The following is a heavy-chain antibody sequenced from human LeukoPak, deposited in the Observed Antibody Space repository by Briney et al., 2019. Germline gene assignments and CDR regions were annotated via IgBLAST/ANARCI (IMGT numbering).Heavy chain of an antibody. CDR1: GGTFSSYA. CDR2: IIPIFGTA. V-gene: IGHV1-69*05. J-gene: IGHJ4*02. Sequence: SVKVSCKASGGTFSSYAISWVRQAPGQGLEWMGGIIPIFGTANYAQKFQGRVTITTDESTSTAYMELSSLRSEDTAVYYCALRDSSGYFWAGFDYWGQGTLVTVSS. D-gene: IGHD3-22*01. CDR3: ALRDSSGYFWAGFDY.